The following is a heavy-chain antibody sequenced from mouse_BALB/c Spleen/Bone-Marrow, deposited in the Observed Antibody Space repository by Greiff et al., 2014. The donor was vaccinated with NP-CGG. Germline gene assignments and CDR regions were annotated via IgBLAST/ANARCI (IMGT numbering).Heavy chain of an antibody. CDR2: IDPANGNT. CDR1: GFNIKDTY. J-gene: IGHJ3*01. V-gene: IGHV14-3*02. D-gene: IGHD2-4*01. Sequence: VQLQQSGAELVKPGASVKLSWTASGFNIKDTYMHWVKQRPEQGLEWIGRIDPANGNTKYDPKFQGKATITADTSSNTAYLQLSSLTSEDTAVYYCAGLRPRFEFAYWGQGTLVTVSA. CDR3: AGLRPRFEFAY.